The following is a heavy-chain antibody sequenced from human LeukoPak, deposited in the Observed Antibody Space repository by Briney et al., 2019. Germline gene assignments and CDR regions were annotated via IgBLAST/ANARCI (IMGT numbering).Heavy chain of an antibody. CDR3: AKDMGPDMVRGVIANWFDP. CDR2: ISGSGGSS. D-gene: IGHD3-10*01. CDR1: GFTFSSYA. V-gene: IGHV3-23*01. J-gene: IGHJ5*02. Sequence: GGSLRLSCAASGFTFSSYAMSWVRQAPGKGLEWVSAISGSGGSSYYADSVKGRFTISRDNSKNTLYLQMNSLRAEDTAVYYCAKDMGPDMVRGVIANWFDPWGQGTLVTVSS.